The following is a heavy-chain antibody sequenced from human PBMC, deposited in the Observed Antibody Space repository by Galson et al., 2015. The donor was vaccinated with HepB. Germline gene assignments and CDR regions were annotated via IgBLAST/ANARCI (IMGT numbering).Heavy chain of an antibody. D-gene: IGHD6-25*01. CDR3: ARNTPASGYHGLHY. Sequence: SLRLSCAASGFTFSNYGMHWVRQAPGKGLEWVAYIQYNGFTKYYGDSVMGRFTISRDNSKNTLYLQMNSLRPEDTALYHCARNTPASGYHGLHYGGQGTLVTVSS. V-gene: IGHV3-30*02. J-gene: IGHJ4*02. CDR2: IQYNGFTK. CDR1: GFTFSNYG.